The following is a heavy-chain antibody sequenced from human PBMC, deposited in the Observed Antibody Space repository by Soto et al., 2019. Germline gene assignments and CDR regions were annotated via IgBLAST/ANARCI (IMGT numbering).Heavy chain of an antibody. CDR2: IYHSGST. J-gene: IGHJ6*02. CDR1: GGSISSSNW. Sequence: SETLSLTCAVSGGSISSSNWWSWVRQPPGKGLEWIGEIYHSGSTNYNPSLKSRVTISVDKSKNQFSLKLSSVTAADTAVYYCARPSPYYYYGMDVWGQGTTVTVSS. V-gene: IGHV4-4*02. CDR3: ARPSPYYYYGMDV.